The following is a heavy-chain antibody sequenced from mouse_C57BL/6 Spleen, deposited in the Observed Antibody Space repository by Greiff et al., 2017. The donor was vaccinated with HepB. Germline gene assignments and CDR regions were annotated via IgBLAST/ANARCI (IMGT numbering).Heavy chain of an antibody. CDR3: ARGTGYAMDY. CDR2: ISGGGGNT. D-gene: IGHD4-1*01. CDR1: GFTFSSYT. J-gene: IGHJ4*01. Sequence: VQGVESGGGLVKPGGSLKLSCAASGFTFSSYTMSWVRQTPEKRLEWVATISGGGGNTYYPDSVKGRFTISRDNAKNTLYLQMSSLRSEDTALYYCARGTGYAMDYWGQGTSVTVSS. V-gene: IGHV5-9*04.